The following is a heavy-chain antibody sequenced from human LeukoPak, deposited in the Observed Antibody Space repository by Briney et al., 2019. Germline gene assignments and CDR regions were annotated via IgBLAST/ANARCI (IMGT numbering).Heavy chain of an antibody. Sequence: GESLKISFKGSGYSFSNYWISWVRPMPGKGLGWMGRIDPSDSYTKYSPSFQGHVTISTDKSMTTAYLQWSSLKASDTAMYYCTRLTDYNILTGYYSDYWGQGTLVTVSS. CDR3: TRLTDYNILTGYYSDY. V-gene: IGHV5-10-1*01. CDR1: GYSFSNYW. J-gene: IGHJ4*02. D-gene: IGHD3-9*01. CDR2: IDPSDSYT.